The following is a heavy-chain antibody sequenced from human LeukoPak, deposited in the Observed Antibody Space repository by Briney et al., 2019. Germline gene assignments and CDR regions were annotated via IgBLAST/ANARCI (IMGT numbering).Heavy chain of an antibody. CDR3: ARDKIVGATYFDF. V-gene: IGHV3-7*01. D-gene: IGHD1-26*01. J-gene: IGHJ4*02. Sequence: GGSLRLSCAASGFTFSNYWMSWVRQAPGKGLEWVANIRQDGSEIYYVDSVKGRFTISRDNAKNSLFLQMNSLRAEDTAVYYCARDKIVGATYFDFWGQGTLVTVSS. CDR1: GFTFSNYW. CDR2: IRQDGSEI.